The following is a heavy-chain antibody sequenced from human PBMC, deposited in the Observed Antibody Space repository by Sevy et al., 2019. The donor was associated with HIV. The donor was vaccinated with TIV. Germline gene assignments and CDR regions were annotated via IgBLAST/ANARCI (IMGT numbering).Heavy chain of an antibody. V-gene: IGHV4-34*01. D-gene: IGHD2-21*01. J-gene: IGHJ4*02. CDR3: ASGGRVAINFDY. Sequence: SETLSLTCAVYGGSFSGYYWSWIRQPPGKGLEWIGEINHSGSTNYSPSLKSRVTISVDTSKNQFSLKLSSVTAADTAVYYYASGGRVAINFDYWGQGTLVTVSS. CDR2: INHSGST. CDR1: GGSFSGYY.